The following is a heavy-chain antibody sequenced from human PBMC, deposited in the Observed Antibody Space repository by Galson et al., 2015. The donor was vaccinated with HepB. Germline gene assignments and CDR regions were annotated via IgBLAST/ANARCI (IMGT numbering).Heavy chain of an antibody. CDR1: GFSLSTSGVG. CDR2: IYWNDDK. CDR3: AHVNDLYYFDY. V-gene: IGHV2-5*01. J-gene: IGHJ4*02. Sequence: PALVKPTQTLTLTCTFSGFSLSTSGVGVGWIRQPPGKALEWLALIYWNDDKRYSPSLKSRLTITKDTSKNQVVLTMTNMDPVDTATYYCAHVNDLYYFDYWGQGTLVTVSS.